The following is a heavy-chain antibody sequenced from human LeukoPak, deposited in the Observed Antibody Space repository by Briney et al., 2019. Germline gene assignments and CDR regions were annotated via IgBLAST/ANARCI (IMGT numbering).Heavy chain of an antibody. Sequence: GASVKVSCKASGYTFTAYSIHWVRQAPGQGLEWVGCINPKNGDTSTAQRFQGRVTMTRDTSLSTAYMDLTSLRSDDTAVYYCVRDDYNGNSFDSWGPGTLVTVSS. V-gene: IGHV1-2*02. CDR1: GYTFTAYS. CDR2: INPKNGDT. D-gene: IGHD4-23*01. CDR3: VRDDYNGNSFDS. J-gene: IGHJ5*01.